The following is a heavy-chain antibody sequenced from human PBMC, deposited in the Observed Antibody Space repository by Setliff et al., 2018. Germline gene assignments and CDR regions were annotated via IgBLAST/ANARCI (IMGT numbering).Heavy chain of an antibody. Sequence: SETLSLTCTVSGASISSHYWAWIRQPPGKGLEWIGSIYHSGSTYYNPSLKSRVTISVDTSKNQFSLKLSSVTAADTAVYYCASMGATAYYFDYWGQGTLVTVSS. CDR3: ASMGATAYYFDY. CDR1: GASISSHY. CDR2: IYHSGST. J-gene: IGHJ4*02. D-gene: IGHD1-26*01. V-gene: IGHV4-38-2*02.